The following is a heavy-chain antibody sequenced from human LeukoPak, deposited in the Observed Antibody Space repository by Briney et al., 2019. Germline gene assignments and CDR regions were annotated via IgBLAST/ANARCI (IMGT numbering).Heavy chain of an antibody. D-gene: IGHD3-16*02. Sequence: PSETLSLTCAVYGGSFSGYYWSWIRQPPGKGLEWIGEINHSGSTNYNPSLKSRVTISVDTSKNQFSLKLSSVTAADTAVYYCARGRWGYDYVWGSYRLYFDYWGQGTLVTVSS. CDR1: GGSFSGYY. CDR2: INHSGST. J-gene: IGHJ4*02. CDR3: ARGRWGYDYVWGSYRLYFDY. V-gene: IGHV4-34*01.